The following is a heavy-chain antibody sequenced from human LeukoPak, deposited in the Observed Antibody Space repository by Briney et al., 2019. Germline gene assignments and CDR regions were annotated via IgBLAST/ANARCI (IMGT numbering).Heavy chain of an antibody. CDR1: GFTFSNYA. J-gene: IGHJ4*02. Sequence: PGGSLRLSCAASGFTFSNYAMSWVRQAPGKGLEWVSSFNPSSGSTYYADSVKGRFTISEDKSKNTLYLQMNSLRVEDTALYYCAKEHMAAAVYYFDYWGQGTLVTVSS. V-gene: IGHV3-23*01. D-gene: IGHD6-13*01. CDR2: FNPSSGST. CDR3: AKEHMAAAVYYFDY.